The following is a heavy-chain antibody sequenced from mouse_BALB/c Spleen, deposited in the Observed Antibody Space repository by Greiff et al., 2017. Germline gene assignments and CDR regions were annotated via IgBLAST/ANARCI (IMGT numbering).Heavy chain of an antibody. V-gene: IGHV5-15*02. CDR2: ISNLAYSI. CDR3: ARDIDGNYAMDY. J-gene: IGHJ4*01. CDR1: GFTFSDYG. D-gene: IGHD2-3*01. Sequence: EVQGVESGGGLVQPGGSRKLSCAASGFTFSDYGMAWVRQAPGKGPEWVAFISNLAYSIYYADTVTGRFTISRENAKNTLYLEMSSLRSEDTAMYYCARDIDGNYAMDYWGQGTSVTVSS.